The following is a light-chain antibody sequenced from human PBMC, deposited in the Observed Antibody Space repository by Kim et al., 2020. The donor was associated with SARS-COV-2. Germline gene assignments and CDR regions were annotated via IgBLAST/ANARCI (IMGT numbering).Light chain of an antibody. CDR2: YTS. V-gene: IGKV6D-21*02. CDR3: HQSHSLPFT. CDR1: ESMGSS. J-gene: IGKJ2*01. Sequence: EIVLTQSPDFQSVSPGEKVTITCRASESMGSSLHWFQLKPDQSPKLLIKYTSQSIPGVPSRFSGSGSGTDFTLTINSLEAEDAAAYYCHQSHSLPFTFGQGTKLEI.